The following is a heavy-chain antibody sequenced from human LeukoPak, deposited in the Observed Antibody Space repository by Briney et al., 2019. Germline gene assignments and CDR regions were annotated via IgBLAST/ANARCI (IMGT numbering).Heavy chain of an antibody. CDR2: INPNSGGT. Sequence: ASVKVSCKASGYTFTGDYVHWGRQAPGQGLEWMGWINPNSGGTDYAQKFQGRVTLTSDTSISTVYMELSRLRSNDTAVYYCATHTTMPLWGQGTLVTVSS. D-gene: IGHD5-18*01. J-gene: IGHJ4*02. V-gene: IGHV1-2*02. CDR1: GYTFTGDY. CDR3: ATHTTMPL.